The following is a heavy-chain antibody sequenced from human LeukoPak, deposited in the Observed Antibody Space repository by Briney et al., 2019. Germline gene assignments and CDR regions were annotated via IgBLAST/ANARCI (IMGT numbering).Heavy chain of an antibody. Sequence: GGSLRLSCAASGFTFSSYAMSWVRQAPGKGLEWVSSISSSSSYIYYADSVKGRFTISRDNSKNTLYLQMNSLRAEDTAVYYCAKDSFGYGDYGDAFDIWGQGTMVTVSS. V-gene: IGHV3-23*01. CDR3: AKDSFGYGDYGDAFDI. CDR1: GFTFSSYA. J-gene: IGHJ3*02. D-gene: IGHD4-17*01. CDR2: ISSSSSYI.